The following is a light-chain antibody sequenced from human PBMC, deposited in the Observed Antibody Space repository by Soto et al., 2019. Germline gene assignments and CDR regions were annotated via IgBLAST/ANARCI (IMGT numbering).Light chain of an antibody. V-gene: IGKV1-39*01. CDR3: QQSYSTPYT. Sequence: DIQMTQSPSSLSASVGDRVTITCRASQSISSYLNWYQQKPGKAPKVLIYAASSLQSAVPSRFSGSGSGTDFTLTISSLQPEDFATYYCQQSYSTPYTFGQGTKLEIK. CDR2: AAS. J-gene: IGKJ2*01. CDR1: QSISSY.